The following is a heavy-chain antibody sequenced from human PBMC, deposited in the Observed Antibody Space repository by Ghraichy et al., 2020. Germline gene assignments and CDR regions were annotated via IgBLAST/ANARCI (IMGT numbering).Heavy chain of an antibody. CDR2: INSDGSST. V-gene: IGHV3-74*01. D-gene: IGHD5-12*01. Sequence: GGSLRLSCAASGFTFSSYWMHWVRQAPGKGLVWVSRINSDGSSTNYADSVKGRFTISRDNAKNTLYLQMNSLRAEYTAVYYCACGGYVTHSDYWGQGTLVTVSS. CDR3: ACGGYVTHSDY. CDR1: GFTFSSYW. J-gene: IGHJ4*02.